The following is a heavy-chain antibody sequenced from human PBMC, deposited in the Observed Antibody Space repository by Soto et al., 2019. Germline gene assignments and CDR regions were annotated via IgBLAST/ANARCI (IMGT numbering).Heavy chain of an antibody. J-gene: IGHJ6*02. D-gene: IGHD3-3*01. CDR2: ISAYNGNT. Sequence: QVQLVQSGAEVKKPGASVKVSCKASGYTFTSYGISWVRQAPGQGLEWMGWISAYNGNTNYAQKLQGRVTMTTDTSTSTAYMELRSLRSDDTAVYYCARAVITNYYDFWSGFSPDYYYYGMDVWDQGTTVTVSS. V-gene: IGHV1-18*01. CDR3: ARAVITNYYDFWSGFSPDYYYYGMDV. CDR1: GYTFTSYG.